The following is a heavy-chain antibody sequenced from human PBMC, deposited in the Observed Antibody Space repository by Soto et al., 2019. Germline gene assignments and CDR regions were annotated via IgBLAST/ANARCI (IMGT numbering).Heavy chain of an antibody. CDR2: IYYSGRT. CDR1: GGYISSGGYY. V-gene: IGHV4-31*03. J-gene: IGHJ5*02. D-gene: IGHD6-13*01. Sequence: SETLSLTCTVSGGYISSGGYYWSWIRQHPGKGLEWIGYIYYSGRTNYNPSLKSRVTISVDTSKNQFSLKLNSVTAADTAVYYCARVFSDSSSFFDPWGQGTLVTVSS. CDR3: ARVFSDSSSFFDP.